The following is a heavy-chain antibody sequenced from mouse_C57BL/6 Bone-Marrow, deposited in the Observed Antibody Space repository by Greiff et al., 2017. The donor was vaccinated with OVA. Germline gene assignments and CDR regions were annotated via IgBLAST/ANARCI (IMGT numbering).Heavy chain of an antibody. CDR1: GFSLTSYG. V-gene: IGHV2-2*01. CDR2: IWSGGST. D-gene: IGHD2-12*01. CDR3: ARKKPLHYSPYAMDY. Sequence: QVQLKESGPGLVQPSQSLSITCTVSGFSLTSYGVHWVRQSPGKGLEWLGVIWSGGSTDYNAAFISRLSISKDNSKSQVFFKMNSLQADDTAIYYCARKKPLHYSPYAMDYWGQGTSVTVAS. J-gene: IGHJ4*01.